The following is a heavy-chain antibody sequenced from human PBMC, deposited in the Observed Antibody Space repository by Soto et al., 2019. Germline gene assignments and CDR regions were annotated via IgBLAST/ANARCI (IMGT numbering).Heavy chain of an antibody. CDR3: ARGRRSNTYYYGSGSYYSHNWFDP. D-gene: IGHD3-10*01. Sequence: SETLSLTCAVYGGSFSGYYWSWIRQPPGKGLEWIGEFNHSGSTNYNPSLKSRVTISVDTSKNQFSLKLSSVTAADTAVYYCARGRRSNTYYYGSGSYYSHNWFDPWGQGTLVTVSS. V-gene: IGHV4-34*01. J-gene: IGHJ5*02. CDR1: GGSFSGYY. CDR2: FNHSGST.